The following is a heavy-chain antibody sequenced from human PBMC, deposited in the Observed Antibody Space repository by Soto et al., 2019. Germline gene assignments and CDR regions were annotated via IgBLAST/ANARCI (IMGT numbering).Heavy chain of an antibody. CDR1: GGTFSSYA. V-gene: IGHV1-69*13. D-gene: IGHD6-13*01. J-gene: IGHJ6*02. Sequence: SVKVSCKAYGGTFSSYAINWVRQAPGQGLEWMGGLIPLFGTTNFAQGFQGRLTITADESSNTAYMELSSARYEDTDVYYCARVGWESSGWSPYDSDVWGQGTTVTVSS. CDR3: ARVGWESSGWSPYDSDV. CDR2: LIPLFGTT.